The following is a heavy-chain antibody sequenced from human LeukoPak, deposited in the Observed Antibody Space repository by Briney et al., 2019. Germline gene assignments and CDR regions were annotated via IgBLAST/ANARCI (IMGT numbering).Heavy chain of an antibody. J-gene: IGHJ5*02. CDR2: IYQSGST. CDR3: ARNYYYDSSGYYLRLDP. D-gene: IGHD3-22*01. V-gene: IGHV4-30-2*01. CDR1: GGSISSGGYY. Sequence: PSETLSLTCTVSGGSISSGGYYWSWIRQPPGKGLEWIGYIYQSGSTYYTPSLESRVTISVDRSKNQFSLRLSSVTAADTAVYYCARNYYYDSSGYYLRLDPWGQGTLVTVSS.